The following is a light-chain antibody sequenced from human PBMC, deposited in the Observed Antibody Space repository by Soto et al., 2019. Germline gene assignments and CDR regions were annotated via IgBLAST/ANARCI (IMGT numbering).Light chain of an antibody. V-gene: IGLV2-14*03. CDR2: DVS. CDR3: SSYTSSSTPLYV. Sequence: QSVLTQPASVSGSPGQSITISCTGTSSDVGGYNYVSWYQQHPGRAPKLLIYDVSTRPTGVSNRFSGSKSGKTASLTISGLQAENEADYYCSSYTSSSTPLYVSGTGTKVTAL. CDR1: SSDVGGYNY. J-gene: IGLJ1*01.